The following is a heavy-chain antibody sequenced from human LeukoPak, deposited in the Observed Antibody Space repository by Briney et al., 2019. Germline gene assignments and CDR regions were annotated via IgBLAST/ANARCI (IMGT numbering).Heavy chain of an antibody. CDR1: GYTFTGYY. CDR3: ARDHCSSTSCPHAFDI. D-gene: IGHD2-2*01. V-gene: IGHV1-2*02. J-gene: IGHJ3*02. Sequence: GASVKVSCKASGYTFTGYYMHWVRQAPGQGLEWMGWINPNSGGTNYAQKLQGRVTMTRDTSISTAYMELSRLRSDDTAVYYCARDHCSSTSCPHAFDIWGQGTMVTVSS. CDR2: INPNSGGT.